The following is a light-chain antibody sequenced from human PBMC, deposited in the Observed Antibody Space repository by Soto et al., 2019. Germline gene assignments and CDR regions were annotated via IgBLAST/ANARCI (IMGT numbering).Light chain of an antibody. Sequence: EIVLTQSPGTLSLSPGERAPLSCRASQSVSSIYLAWYQQKPGQAPRLLIYGASSRAAGIPDRFSGSGSGTDFTLTISRLEPEDFAVYYCQPYVISSWTFGQGTNVEIK. V-gene: IGKV3-20*01. J-gene: IGKJ1*01. CDR2: GAS. CDR1: QSVSSIY. CDR3: QPYVISSWT.